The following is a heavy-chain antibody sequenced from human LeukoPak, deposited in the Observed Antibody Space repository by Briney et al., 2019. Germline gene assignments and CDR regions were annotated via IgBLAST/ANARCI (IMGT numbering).Heavy chain of an antibody. V-gene: IGHV1-2*02. Sequence: ASVKVSCKSSGLTFSVYSMHWVRQAPGQGLEWMGWINPNSGGTNYAQKFQGRVTMTRDTSISTAYMELSRLRSADTAVYYCARDYYDSSGYYCQGLNAFDIWGQGTMVTVSS. J-gene: IGHJ3*02. CDR1: GLTFSVYS. CDR2: INPNSGGT. CDR3: ARDYYDSSGYYCQGLNAFDI. D-gene: IGHD3-22*01.